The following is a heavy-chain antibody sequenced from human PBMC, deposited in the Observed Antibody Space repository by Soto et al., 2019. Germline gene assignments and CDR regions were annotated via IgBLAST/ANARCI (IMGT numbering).Heavy chain of an antibody. CDR2: INHSGST. CDR1: GGSFSGYY. J-gene: IGHJ6*03. CDR3: ARGSCSSTSCYSRRDYYYYMDV. V-gene: IGHV4-34*01. D-gene: IGHD2-2*01. Sequence: SETLSLTCAVYGGSFSGYYWSWIRQPPGKGLEWIGEINHSGSTNYNPSLKSRVTISVDTSKNQFSLKLSSVTAADTAVYYCARGSCSSTSCYSRRDYYYYMDVWGKGTTVTVSS.